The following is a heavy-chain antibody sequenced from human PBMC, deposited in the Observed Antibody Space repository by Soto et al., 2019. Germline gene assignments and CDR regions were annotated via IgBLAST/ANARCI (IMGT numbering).Heavy chain of an antibody. CDR3: AKDSTYYDFWRVNLFLNWFDP. CDR1: GFTFSSYA. J-gene: IGHJ5*02. CDR2: ISGSGGST. D-gene: IGHD3-3*01. V-gene: IGHV3-23*01. Sequence: PGGSLRLSCAASGFTFSSYAMSWVRQAPGKGLEWVSAISGSGGSTYYADSVKGRFTISRDNSKNTLYLQMNSLRAEDTAVYYCAKDSTYYDFWRVNLFLNWFDPWGQGTLVTVSS.